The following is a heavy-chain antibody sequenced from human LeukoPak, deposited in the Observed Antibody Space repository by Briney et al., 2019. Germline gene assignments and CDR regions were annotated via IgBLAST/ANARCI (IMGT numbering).Heavy chain of an antibody. V-gene: IGHV3-20*04. CDR2: INWNGGST. CDR3: ARGTLKAAATDFDY. J-gene: IGHJ4*02. CDR1: GFTYDDYG. Sequence: GGSLRLSCAASGFTYDDYGMSWVRQAPGKGLEWVSGINWNGGSTGYADSVKGRFTISRDNAKNSLYLQMNSLRAEDTALYYCARGTLKAAATDFDYWGQGTLVTVSS. D-gene: IGHD6-13*01.